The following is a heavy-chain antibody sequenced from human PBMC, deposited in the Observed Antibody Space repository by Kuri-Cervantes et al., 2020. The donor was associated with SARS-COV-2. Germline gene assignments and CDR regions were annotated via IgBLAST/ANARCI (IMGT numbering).Heavy chain of an antibody. CDR2: IYSGGST. CDR1: GFIFSNYG. Sequence: GESLKISCAASGFIFSNYGMHWVRQAPGKGLEWVAVIYSGGSTYYADSVKGRFTISRDNSKNTLYLQMNSLRAEDTAVYYCARDRSLDVWGKGTTVTVSS. V-gene: IGHV3-NL1*01. J-gene: IGHJ6*04. CDR3: ARDRSLDV.